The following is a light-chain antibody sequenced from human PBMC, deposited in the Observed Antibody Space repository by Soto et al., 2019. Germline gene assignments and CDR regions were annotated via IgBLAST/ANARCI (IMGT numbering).Light chain of an antibody. Sequence: DIQLTQSPSSVSASVGDRVTITCRASQDIGTWLALYQQKPGKAPKLLIYVASNLQSGFPSRFSGAGSGTDFNLTIISLQPADFATYHCQQADSFPFTFGPGTKVDFK. V-gene: IGKV1-12*01. CDR2: VAS. J-gene: IGKJ3*01. CDR3: QQADSFPFT. CDR1: QDIGTW.